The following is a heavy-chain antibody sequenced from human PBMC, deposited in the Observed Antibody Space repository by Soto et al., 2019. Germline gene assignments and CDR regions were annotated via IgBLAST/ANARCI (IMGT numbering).Heavy chain of an antibody. CDR2: IYPGDSDT. V-gene: IGHV5-51*01. CDR1: GYKVSTWHNFTSYW. CDR3: ARHVPTGGTVNGMDV. J-gene: IGHJ6*02. Sequence: GESLKISCMGSGYKVSTWHNFTSYWIAWVRQMPGEGLEWMGIIYPGDSDTRYSPSFQGQVTISADKSISTAYLQWSSLKASDTAMYYCARHVPTGGTVNGMDVWGQGTTVTVSS. D-gene: IGHD2-2*01.